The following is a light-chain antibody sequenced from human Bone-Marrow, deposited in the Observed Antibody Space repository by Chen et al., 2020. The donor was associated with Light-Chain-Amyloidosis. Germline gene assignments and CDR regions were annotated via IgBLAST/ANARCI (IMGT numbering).Light chain of an antibody. V-gene: IGLV2-14*01. CDR2: EVT. CDR3: SSYTITNTLV. CDR1: SSDVGGDNH. J-gene: IGLJ1*01. Sequence: QSALTQPASVAGSPGHSITISCPGTSSDVGGDNHVSWYHQHPDKAPKLMIYEVTNRPSWVPDRFSGSKSDNTASLTISGLQTEDEADYFCSSYTITNTLVFGSGTRVTVL.